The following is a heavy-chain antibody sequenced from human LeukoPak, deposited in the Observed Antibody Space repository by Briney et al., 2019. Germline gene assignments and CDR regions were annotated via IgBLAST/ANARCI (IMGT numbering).Heavy chain of an antibody. V-gene: IGHV3-9*03. J-gene: IGHJ4*02. CDR3: AKARGYSYGTTYFDY. CDR2: ISWNSGSI. D-gene: IGHD5-18*01. CDR1: GFTFDDYA. Sequence: SRSLRLSCAASGFTFDDYAMHWVRQAPGKGLEWVSGISWNSGSIGYADSVKGRFTISRDNAKNSLYLQMNSLRAEDMALYYCAKARGYSYGTTYFDYWGQGTLVTVSS.